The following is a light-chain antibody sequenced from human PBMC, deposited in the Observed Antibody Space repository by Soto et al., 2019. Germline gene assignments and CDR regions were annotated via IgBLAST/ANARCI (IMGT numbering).Light chain of an antibody. CDR3: QQYNSYQWT. Sequence: DIQMTQSPSTLSASVGDRVTIACRASQTISTWLAWYQQKPGRAPKLLISKASSLESGVPSRFSGSGYGTKFTITITSLQPDDFATYYCQQYNSYQWTFGQGTKVDIK. J-gene: IGKJ1*01. V-gene: IGKV1-5*03. CDR2: KAS. CDR1: QTISTW.